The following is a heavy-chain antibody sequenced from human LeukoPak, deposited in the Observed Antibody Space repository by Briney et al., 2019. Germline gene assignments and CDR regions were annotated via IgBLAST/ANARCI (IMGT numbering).Heavy chain of an antibody. D-gene: IGHD5-24*01. CDR2: IKEDGSET. CDR1: GFTFSSYS. V-gene: IGHV3-7*01. Sequence: GGSLRLSCAASGFTFSSYSMNWARQVPGKGLECLANIKEDGSETYYADSVKGRFTISRDNPKNLLFLQINSLRVEDTAVYYCVRETPRRGETRDGYRWGQGTVVTVSS. CDR3: VRETPRRGETRDGYR. J-gene: IGHJ4*02.